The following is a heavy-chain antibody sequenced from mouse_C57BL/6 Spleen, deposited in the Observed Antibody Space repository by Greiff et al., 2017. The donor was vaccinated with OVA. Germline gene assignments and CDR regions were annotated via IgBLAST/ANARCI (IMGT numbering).Heavy chain of an antibody. CDR2: ISSFISTI. CDR1: FFPFLSSF. Sequence: VESWFFFFPPLFSLPLSFASSFFPFLSSFLPFFLPSPSPFLDFFAYISSFISTIYYADTVNGRFTISRDNAKNTLFLQMTSLRSEDTAMYYCARTYYSNYAHYYAMDYWGQGTSVTVSS. J-gene: IGHJ4*01. CDR3: ARTYYSNYAHYYAMDY. D-gene: IGHD2-5*01. V-gene: IGHV5-17*01.